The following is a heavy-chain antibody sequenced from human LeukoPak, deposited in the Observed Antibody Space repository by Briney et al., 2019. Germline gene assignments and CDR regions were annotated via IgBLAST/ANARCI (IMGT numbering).Heavy chain of an antibody. D-gene: IGHD1-26*01. CDR3: ARGGVGATTMPDWYFDL. CDR1: GGSFSGYY. V-gene: IGHV4-34*01. J-gene: IGHJ2*01. CDR2: INHSAST. Sequence: SDTLSLTCAVYGGSFSGYYWSWIRQPTGKGLECIGEINHSASTNYNPSLKSRVTISVDTSKNQFSLKLSSVTAADTAVYYCARGGVGATTMPDWYFDLWGRGTLVTVSS.